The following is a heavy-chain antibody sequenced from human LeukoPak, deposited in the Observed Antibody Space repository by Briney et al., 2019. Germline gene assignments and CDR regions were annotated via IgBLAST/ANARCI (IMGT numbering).Heavy chain of an antibody. J-gene: IGHJ3*02. Sequence: SETLSLTCTVSGGSISSYYWSWLRQPPGKGLEWIGYIYYSGSTNYNPSLKSRVTISVDTSKNQFSLKLSSVTAADTAVYYCARGISDFDIWGQGTMVTVSS. CDR3: ARGISDFDI. CDR1: GGSISSYY. D-gene: IGHD2/OR15-2a*01. V-gene: IGHV4-59*01. CDR2: IYYSGST.